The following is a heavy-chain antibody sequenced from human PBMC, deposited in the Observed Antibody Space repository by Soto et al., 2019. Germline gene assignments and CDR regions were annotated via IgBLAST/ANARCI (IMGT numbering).Heavy chain of an antibody. V-gene: IGHV1-18*01. Sequence: QVHLMQSGAEVKSPGASVRVSCKASGYTFSSYGVSWVRQAPGQGLEFMGWISVYNGHTNYAQKFQGRVTMTTDTSTSTAYMELSSLRSADTAVYCCARCDFGDYVPPLDHWVQGPLFTVSA. CDR2: ISVYNGHT. D-gene: IGHD4-17*01. J-gene: IGHJ4*02. CDR1: GYTFSSYG. CDR3: ARCDFGDYVPPLDH.